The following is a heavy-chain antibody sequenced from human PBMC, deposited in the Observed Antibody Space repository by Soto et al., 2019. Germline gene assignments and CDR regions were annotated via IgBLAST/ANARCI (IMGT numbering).Heavy chain of an antibody. CDR2: IYYSGSI. J-gene: IGHJ4*02. CDR3: ARGDRVSMVRGVTGSV. D-gene: IGHD3-10*01. V-gene: IGHV4-31*02. Sequence: WTWIRQHPGKGLEWIGFIYYSGSIYYNPSLKSRVTISVDTSKSQFSLKLSSVTAADTAVYYCARGDRVSMVRGVTGSVWGQGTLVTVSS.